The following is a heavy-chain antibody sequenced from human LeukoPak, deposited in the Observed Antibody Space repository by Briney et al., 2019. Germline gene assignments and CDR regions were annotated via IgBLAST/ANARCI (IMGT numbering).Heavy chain of an antibody. CDR2: VHYTWNT. D-gene: IGHD5/OR15-5a*01. CDR3: ARVASKGGMDV. V-gene: IGHV4-59*01. Sequence: SETLSLTCTVSGVSSSSSYWSWIRQPPGKGLEWIGHVHYTWNTKYNPSLTGRVSISLDRSKNQFSLSLSSLTAADTAVYYCARVASKGGMDVWGQGTTVIVSS. CDR1: GVSSSSSY. J-gene: IGHJ6*02.